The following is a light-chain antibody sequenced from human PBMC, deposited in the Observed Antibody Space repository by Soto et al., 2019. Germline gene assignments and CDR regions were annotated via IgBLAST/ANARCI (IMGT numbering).Light chain of an antibody. V-gene: IGKV3-11*01. CDR1: QSVGSH. Sequence: EIVLTQSPVTLSLSPGERATLSCRASQSVGSHLAWYQQKPGQAPRLLIHDASSRVTGVPAMFTGSGSGTDFTLTIAGLAPEDFAVYYCQQRPAVTFGQGTRLEIK. CDR2: DAS. J-gene: IGKJ5*01. CDR3: QQRPAVT.